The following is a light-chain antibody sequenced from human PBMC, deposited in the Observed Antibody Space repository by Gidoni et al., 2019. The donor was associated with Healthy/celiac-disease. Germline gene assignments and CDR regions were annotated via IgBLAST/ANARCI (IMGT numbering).Light chain of an antibody. J-gene: IGLJ3*02. V-gene: IGLV3-25*03. CDR2: KDS. Sequence: SYELTQPPSVSVSPGQTARITCSGDALPKQYAYWYQQKPGQAPVVVIHKDSERPSGIPERFSGSSSGTTVTLTISGVQAEDEADYYCQSADSSGTYVVFGGGTKLTVL. CDR3: QSADSSGTYVV. CDR1: ALPKQY.